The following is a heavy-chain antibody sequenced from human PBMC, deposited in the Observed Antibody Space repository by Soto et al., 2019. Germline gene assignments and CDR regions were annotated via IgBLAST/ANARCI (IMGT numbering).Heavy chain of an antibody. D-gene: IGHD7-27*01. CDR3: ARDQNYHEFWGSPDY. CDR1: GFTFSSYS. V-gene: IGHV3-48*04. Sequence: GGSLRLSCAASGFTFSSYSMNWVRQAPGKGLEWVSYISSSSTIYYADSVKGRFTISRDNAKNSLYLQMNSLRAEDTAVYYCARDQNYHEFWGSPDYWGQGTLVTVSS. J-gene: IGHJ4*02. CDR2: ISSSSTI.